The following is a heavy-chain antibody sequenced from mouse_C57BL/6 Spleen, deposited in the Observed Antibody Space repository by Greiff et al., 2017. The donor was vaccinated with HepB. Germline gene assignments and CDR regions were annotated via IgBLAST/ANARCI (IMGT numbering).Heavy chain of an antibody. V-gene: IGHV5-9-1*02. Sequence: EVQVVESGEGLVKPGGSLKLSCAASGFTFSSYAMSWVRQTPEKRLEWVAYISSGGDYIYYADTVKGRFTISRDNARNTLYLQMSSLKSEDTAMYYCTRDSSYDYDEGAWFAYWGQGTLVTVSA. J-gene: IGHJ3*01. CDR1: GFTFSSYA. CDR3: TRDSSYDYDEGAWFAY. CDR2: ISSGGDYI. D-gene: IGHD2-4*01.